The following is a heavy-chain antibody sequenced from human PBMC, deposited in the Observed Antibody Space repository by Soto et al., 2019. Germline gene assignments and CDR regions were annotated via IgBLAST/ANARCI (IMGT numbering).Heavy chain of an antibody. Sequence: SPTLSLACAISGDSVSNNSAALNWIRQSPARGLEWLGSTDYRSKWYNDYAVSVKSLITINPVTSKSQFSLQLNSGTPEDTAVYYCATRTLLRRIAAAGLYYYYGIDVWRPGTTVTAAS. CDR3: ATRTLLRRIAAAGLYYYYGIDV. CDR1: GDSVSNNSAA. CDR2: TDYRSKWYN. V-gene: IGHV6-1*01. D-gene: IGHD6-13*01. J-gene: IGHJ6*02.